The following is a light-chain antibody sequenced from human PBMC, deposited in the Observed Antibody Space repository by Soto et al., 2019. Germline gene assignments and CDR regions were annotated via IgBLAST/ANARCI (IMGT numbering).Light chain of an antibody. CDR3: QAWDDTAGVV. Sequence: SYELTQPPSVSVSPGQTASITCSGGDLGNRYACWYQQKPGQSPVLVIYLDTKRPSGIPERFSGSNSGNTATLTISGTLAVDEADYYCQAWDDTAGVVFGGGTKVTVL. J-gene: IGLJ2*01. CDR1: DLGNRY. V-gene: IGLV3-1*01. CDR2: LDT.